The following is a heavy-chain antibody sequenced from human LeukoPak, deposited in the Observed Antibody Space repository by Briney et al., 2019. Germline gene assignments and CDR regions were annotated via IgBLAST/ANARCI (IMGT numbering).Heavy chain of an antibody. V-gene: IGHV1-24*01. J-gene: IGHJ1*01. CDR1: EYTLNELC. D-gene: IGHD5-12*01. CDR2: FDPEDGET. Sequence: ASVKVSRKLSEYTLNELCMHWVRQAPGTALERTGGFDPEDGETIYAQKFQGRVTMTEDTSTDTAYMELSSLGSEDTAVYYCATMLRVATPYFQHWGQGTLFTVSS. CDR3: ATMLRVATPYFQH.